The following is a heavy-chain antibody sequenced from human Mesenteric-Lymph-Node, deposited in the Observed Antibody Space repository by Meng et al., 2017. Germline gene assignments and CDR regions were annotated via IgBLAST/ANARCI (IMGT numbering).Heavy chain of an antibody. D-gene: IGHD3-10*01. V-gene: IGHV1-18*01. Sequence: ASVKVSCKASGYTFTSYGISWVRQAPGQGLEWMGWISAYNGNTNYAQKLQGRVTMTTDTSTSTAYMELRSLRSEDTAVYYCARDSTMVRGVIPPNYYYGMDVWGQGTTVTVSS. J-gene: IGHJ6*02. CDR3: ARDSTMVRGVIPPNYYYGMDV. CDR1: GYTFTSYG. CDR2: ISAYNGNT.